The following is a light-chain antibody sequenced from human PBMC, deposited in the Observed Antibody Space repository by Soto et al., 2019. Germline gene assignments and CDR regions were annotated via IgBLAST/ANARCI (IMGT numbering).Light chain of an antibody. Sequence: EIVLTQSPATLSLSPGERATLSCRASQSVSSYLAWYQQKPGQAPRLLIYDASNRATGIPDRFSGSGSGTDFTLTISRLEPEDFAVYYCQQYDSSWTFGQGTKVDIK. V-gene: IGKV3-11*01. CDR1: QSVSSY. CDR3: QQYDSSWT. J-gene: IGKJ1*01. CDR2: DAS.